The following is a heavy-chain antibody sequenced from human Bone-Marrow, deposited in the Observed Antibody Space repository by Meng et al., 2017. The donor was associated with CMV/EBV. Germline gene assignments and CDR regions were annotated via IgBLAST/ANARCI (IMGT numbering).Heavy chain of an antibody. CDR3: ARASGRVAVAGLIYYYYGMDV. D-gene: IGHD6-19*01. J-gene: IGHJ6*01. V-gene: IGHV1-3*02. Sequence: ASVKVSCKASGYTFTSYAMHWVRQAPGQRLEWMGWSNAGNGNTKYSQEFQGRVTITRDTSASTAYMELSSLRSEDTAVYYCARASGRVAVAGLIYYYYGMDVWGQGTTVNVAS. CDR1: GYTFTSYA. CDR2: SNAGNGNT.